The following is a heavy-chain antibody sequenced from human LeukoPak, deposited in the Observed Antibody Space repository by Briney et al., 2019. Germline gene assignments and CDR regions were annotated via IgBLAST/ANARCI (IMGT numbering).Heavy chain of an antibody. J-gene: IGHJ3*02. Sequence: SETLSLTCTVSGGSISSYYWSWIRQPPGKGLEWIGYIYYSGSTNYNPSLKSRVTISVDTSKNQFSLKLSSVTAADTAVYYCARMLSGPPGAFDIWGQGTMVTVSS. D-gene: IGHD3-16*02. CDR1: GGSISSYY. V-gene: IGHV4-59*08. CDR3: ARMLSGPPGAFDI. CDR2: IYYSGST.